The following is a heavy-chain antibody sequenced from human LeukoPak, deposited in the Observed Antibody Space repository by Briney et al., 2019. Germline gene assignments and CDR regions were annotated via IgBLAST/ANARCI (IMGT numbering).Heavy chain of an antibody. CDR1: GASINTYY. CDR3: ARVLRPMASQYYFDY. V-gene: IGHV4-59*01. J-gene: IGHJ4*02. D-gene: IGHD3-10*01. CDR2: IYYSGTT. Sequence: SETLSLTCTVSGASINTYYRSWIRQPPGKGLEWIGYIYYSGTTSYNPSLKTRVTISIDTSKNQFSLKLSSVTAADTAVYYCARVLRPMASQYYFDYWGQGTLVTVSS.